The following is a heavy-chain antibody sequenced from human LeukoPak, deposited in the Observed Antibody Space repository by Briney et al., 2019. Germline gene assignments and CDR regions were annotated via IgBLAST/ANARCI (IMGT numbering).Heavy chain of an antibody. CDR2: ISGSGGST. V-gene: IGHV3-23*01. CDR1: GFTFSSYA. D-gene: IGHD2-2*02. CDR3: AKGRALGYCSSTSCYTNWFDP. J-gene: IGHJ5*02. Sequence: PGGSLRLSCAASGFTFSSYAVSWVRQAPGKGLEWVSAISGSGGSTYYADSVKGRFTISRDNSKNTLYLQMNSLRAEDTAVYYCAKGRALGYCSSTSCYTNWFDPWGQGTLVTVSS.